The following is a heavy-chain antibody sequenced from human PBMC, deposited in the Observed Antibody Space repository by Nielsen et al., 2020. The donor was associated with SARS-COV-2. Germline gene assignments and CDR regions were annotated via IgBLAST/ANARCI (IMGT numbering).Heavy chain of an antibody. CDR2: ISSSSSTI. J-gene: IGHJ4*02. CDR1: GFTFSSYS. V-gene: IGHV3-48*01. Sequence: GGSLRLSCAASGFTFSSYSMNWVRQAPGKGLEWVSYISSSSSTIYYADSVKGRFTISRDNAKNSLYLQMNSLRAEDTAVYYCAKPYDFWGPGFDYWGQGTLVTVSS. CDR3: AKPYDFWGPGFDY. D-gene: IGHD3-3*01.